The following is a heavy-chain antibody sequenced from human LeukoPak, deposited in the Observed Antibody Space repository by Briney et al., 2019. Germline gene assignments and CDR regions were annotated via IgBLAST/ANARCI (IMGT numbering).Heavy chain of an antibody. V-gene: IGHV3-30-3*01. J-gene: IGHJ3*02. CDR1: GFTFSSYA. Sequence: GGSLRLSCAASGFTFSSYAMHWVRQAPGKGLEWVAVISYDGSNKYYADSVKGRFTISRDNSKNTLYLQMNSLRAEDTAVYYCAREGQQQLVLGRAFDIWGQGTMVTVSS. D-gene: IGHD6-13*01. CDR2: ISYDGSNK. CDR3: AREGQQQLVLGRAFDI.